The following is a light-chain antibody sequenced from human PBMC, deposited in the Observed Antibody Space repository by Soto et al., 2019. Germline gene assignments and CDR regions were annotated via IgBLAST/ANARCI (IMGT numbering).Light chain of an antibody. CDR1: QGLVYSDGSVF. CDR3: MQGTHWPWT. CDR2: WVS. Sequence: DVVMTQSPLSLPVTLGQPASISCRSSQGLVYSDGSVFLNWFHQRPGQSPRRLIYWVSNRDSGGPDRFSASGSGTDFTRKISRVEAEDVGVYYCMQGTHWPWTFGQGTKVEIK. V-gene: IGKV2-30*01. J-gene: IGKJ1*01.